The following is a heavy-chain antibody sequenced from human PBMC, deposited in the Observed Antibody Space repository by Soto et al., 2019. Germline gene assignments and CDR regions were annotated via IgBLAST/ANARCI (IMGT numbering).Heavy chain of an antibody. CDR3: VRENYYCGMDV. Sequence: EVQLVESGGTLVQPGGSLKLSCAASGFDASVNFMTWVRQAPGKGLEWVTAINNAGSTFYADSVKGRFSISRDDSKNTLYLQMNSLGVEDTAMYYCVRENYYCGMDVWGQGTAVTVSS. V-gene: IGHV3-66*01. CDR1: GFDASVNF. CDR2: INNAGST. J-gene: IGHJ6*02.